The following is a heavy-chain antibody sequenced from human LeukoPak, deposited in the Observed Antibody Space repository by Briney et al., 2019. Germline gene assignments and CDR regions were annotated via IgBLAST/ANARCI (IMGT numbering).Heavy chain of an antibody. Sequence: SETLSLTCTVSGGSISSGGYYWSWIRQHPGKGLEWIGYIYYSGSTYYNPSLKSRVTISVDTSKNQFSLKLSSVTAADTAVYYCARDRRIAAWGGPSWFDPWGQGTLVTVSS. V-gene: IGHV4-31*03. D-gene: IGHD6-6*01. CDR1: GGSISSGGYY. CDR2: IYYSGST. CDR3: ARDRRIAAWGGPSWFDP. J-gene: IGHJ5*02.